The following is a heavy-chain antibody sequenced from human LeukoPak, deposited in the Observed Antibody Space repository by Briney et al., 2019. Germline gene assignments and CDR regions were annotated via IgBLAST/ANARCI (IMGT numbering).Heavy chain of an antibody. CDR3: ARDLVQMAQPAWFDP. CDR2: IYTSGST. J-gene: IGHJ5*02. Sequence: SETLSLTCTVSGGSISSYYWSWIRQPAGKGLEWIGRIYTSGSTNYNPSLKSRVTISVDTSKNQFSLKLSSVTAADTAVYYCARDLVQMAQPAWFDPWGQGTLVTVSS. V-gene: IGHV4-4*07. D-gene: IGHD5-24*01. CDR1: GGSISSYY.